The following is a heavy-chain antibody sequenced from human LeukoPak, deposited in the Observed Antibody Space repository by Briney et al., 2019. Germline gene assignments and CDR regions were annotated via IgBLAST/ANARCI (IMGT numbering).Heavy chain of an antibody. Sequence: SSETLSLTCAVYGGSFSGYYWSWIRQPPGKGMEWIGEINHSGSTNYNPSLKSRVTISVDTSKNQFSLKLSSVTAADTAVYYCTRRGRDYWGQGTLVTVSS. CDR2: INHSGST. CDR1: GGSFSGYY. J-gene: IGHJ4*02. CDR3: TRRGRDY. D-gene: IGHD3-16*01. V-gene: IGHV4-34*01.